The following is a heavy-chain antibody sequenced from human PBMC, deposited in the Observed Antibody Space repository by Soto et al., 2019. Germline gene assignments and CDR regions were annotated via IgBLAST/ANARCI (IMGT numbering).Heavy chain of an antibody. CDR2: INPNSGGT. D-gene: IGHD1-26*01. V-gene: IGHV1-2*04. CDR3: ARQPMELLPTNNAFDI. Sequence: QVQLVQSGAEVKKPGASVKVSCKASGYTFTGYYMHWVRQAPGQGLEWMGWINPNSGGTNYAQKFQGWVTMTRDTSISTDYMELSRLRSYDTAVYYCARQPMELLPTNNAFDIWGQGTMVTVSS. CDR1: GYTFTGYY. J-gene: IGHJ3*02.